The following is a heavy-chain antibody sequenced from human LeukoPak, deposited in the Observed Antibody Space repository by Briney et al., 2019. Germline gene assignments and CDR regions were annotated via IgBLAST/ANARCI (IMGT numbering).Heavy chain of an antibody. J-gene: IGHJ4*02. CDR1: GFTFRSYA. V-gene: IGHV3-23*01. D-gene: IGHD2-15*01. CDR2: ISGSGDST. CDR3: AKDLGTPYNFDY. Sequence: GGSLRLSCAASGFTFRSYAMSCVRQAPGKGLEWVSAISGSGDSTYYADSVKGRFTISRDNSKNTLYLQMNSLRAEDTAVYYCAKDLGTPYNFDYWGQGTLVTVSS.